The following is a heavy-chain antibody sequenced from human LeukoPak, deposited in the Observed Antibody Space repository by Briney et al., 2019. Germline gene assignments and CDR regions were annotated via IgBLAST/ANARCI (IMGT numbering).Heavy chain of an antibody. CDR2: ISGSGGST. D-gene: IGHD3-10*01. J-gene: IGHJ2*01. CDR1: GFTFSSYA. V-gene: IGHV3-23*01. Sequence: GGSLRLSCVASGFTFSSYAMSWFRQAPGKGLEWVSAISGSGGSTYYADSVKGRFTISRDNSKNTLYLQMSSPRAEDTAVYYCARDRGMNWFFDLWGRGALVTVSS. CDR3: ARDRGMNWFFDL.